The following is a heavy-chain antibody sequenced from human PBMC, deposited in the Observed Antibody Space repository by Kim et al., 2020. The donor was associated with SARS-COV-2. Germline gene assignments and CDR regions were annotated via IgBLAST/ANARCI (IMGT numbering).Heavy chain of an antibody. CDR2: ISSSSSYI. V-gene: IGHV3-21*01. CDR1: GFTFSSYS. Sequence: GGSLRLSCAASGFTFSSYSMNWVRQAPGKGLEWVSSISSSSSYIYYADSVKGRFTISRDNAKNSLYLQMNSLRAEDTAEYYCARSGGDYYDSSGYYLVYWGQGTLVTVSS. CDR3: ARSGGDYYDSSGYYLVY. D-gene: IGHD3-22*01. J-gene: IGHJ4*02.